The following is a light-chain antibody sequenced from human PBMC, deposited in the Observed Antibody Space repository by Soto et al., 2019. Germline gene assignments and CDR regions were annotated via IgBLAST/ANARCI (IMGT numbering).Light chain of an antibody. CDR1: QGISNA. Sequence: AIQLTQSPSSLSASVGDRVTITCRASQGISNALAWYQQKPGKAPKFLIYDVSTLESGVPLRFSGSGSGTDFTLTISSLQPEDFATYYCQQFNTYPTFGGGTKVEIK. CDR3: QQFNTYPT. CDR2: DVS. J-gene: IGKJ4*01. V-gene: IGKV1-13*02.